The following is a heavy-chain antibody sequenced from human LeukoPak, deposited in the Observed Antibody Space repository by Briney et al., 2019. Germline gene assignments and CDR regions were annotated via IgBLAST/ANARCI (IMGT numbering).Heavy chain of an antibody. CDR1: GFTVTSNH. V-gene: IGHV3-53*01. D-gene: IGHD2-15*01. CDR3: ARDACSATGCYDY. CDR2: IFGGVST. J-gene: IGHJ4*02. Sequence: GGSLRLSCAASGFTVTSNHMTWVRQAPGKGLEWVSVIFGGVSTYYADSVKGRFTISRDNSKNTLYLQMNSLRADDTAVYYCARDACSATGCYDYWGQGTLVTVSS.